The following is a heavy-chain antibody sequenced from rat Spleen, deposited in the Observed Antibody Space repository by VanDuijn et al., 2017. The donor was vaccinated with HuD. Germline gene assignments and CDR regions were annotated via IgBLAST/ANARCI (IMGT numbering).Heavy chain of an antibody. CDR1: GFTFSNYG. V-gene: IGHV5-29*01. CDR3: ARNYGGYSVAFDY. CDR2: ISYDGSST. Sequence: EVQLVESGGGLVQPGRSLKLSCAASGFTFSNYGMAWVRQAPTKGLEWVATISYDGSSTYYRDSVKGRFTISGDNARSTLYLQMDGLRSEDTATYYCARNYGGYSVAFDYWGQGVMVTVSS. D-gene: IGHD1-11*01. J-gene: IGHJ2*01.